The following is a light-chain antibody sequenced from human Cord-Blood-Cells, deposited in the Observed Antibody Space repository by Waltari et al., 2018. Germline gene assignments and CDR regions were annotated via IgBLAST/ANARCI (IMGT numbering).Light chain of an antibody. CDR1: QSISSY. CDR2: AAS. Sequence: DIQMTQSPSSLSASVGDRVTNTCRASQSISSYLNWYQQKPGKAPKLLIYAASSLQSGVPSRFSGSGSGTDFTLTISSLQPEDFATYYCQQSYSTHYTFGQGTKLEIK. J-gene: IGKJ2*01. V-gene: IGKV1-39*01. CDR3: QQSYSTHYT.